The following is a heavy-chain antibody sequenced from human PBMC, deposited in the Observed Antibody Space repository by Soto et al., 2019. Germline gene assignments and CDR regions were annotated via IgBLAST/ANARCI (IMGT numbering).Heavy chain of an antibody. CDR2: INHSGST. D-gene: IGHD2-8*02. V-gene: IGHV4-34*01. CDR1: GGSFSGYY. Sequence: QVQLQQWGAGLLKPSETLSLTCAVYGGSFSGYYWTWIRQPPGTGLEWIGEINHSGSTNYNPYLRSRVTISVDTSKNQFSLKRTSANAADTAVYYCAIDKLTGRFDYWGQGTLVTVSS. CDR3: AIDKLTGRFDY. J-gene: IGHJ4*02.